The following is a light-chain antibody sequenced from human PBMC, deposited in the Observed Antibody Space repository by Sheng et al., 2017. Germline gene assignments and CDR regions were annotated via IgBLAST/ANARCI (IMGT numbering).Light chain of an antibody. CDR3: QVRSDWRIT. Sequence: IVLTQSPATLSLSPGERATLSCRASQSVSRYLAWYQHKPGQAPRLLIYDASNRATGIPARFSGSGSGTDFTLTISSLEAEDFALYYCQVRSDWRITFGQGTRLEIK. J-gene: IGKJ5*01. V-gene: IGKV3-11*01. CDR1: QSVSRY. CDR2: DAS.